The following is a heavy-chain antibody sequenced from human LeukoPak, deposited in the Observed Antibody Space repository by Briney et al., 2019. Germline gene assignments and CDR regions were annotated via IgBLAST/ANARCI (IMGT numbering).Heavy chain of an antibody. J-gene: IGHJ4*02. Sequence: GGSLRLSCAASGFTVSTNYMSWVRQAPGEGLEWVSLTYSGGGTYYADSVKGRFTISRDNSRNTLSLQMNSLRVDDTAVYYCARGFRSVTTWGYFDYWGQGALVTVSS. D-gene: IGHD4-17*01. CDR3: ARGFRSVTTWGYFDY. CDR1: GFTVSTNY. CDR2: TYSGGGT. V-gene: IGHV3-66*01.